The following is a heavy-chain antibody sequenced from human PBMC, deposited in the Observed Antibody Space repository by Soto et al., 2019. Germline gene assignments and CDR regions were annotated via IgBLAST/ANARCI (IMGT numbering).Heavy chain of an antibody. Sequence: SETLSLTCTVSGGSISSYYWSWIRQPPGKGLEWIGYIYYSGSANYNPSLKSRVTISVDTSKNQFSLKLSSVTAADTAVYYCARGLGSRIAAAGRRWFDPWGQGTLVTVSS. CDR2: IYYSGSA. J-gene: IGHJ5*02. D-gene: IGHD6-13*01. V-gene: IGHV4-59*01. CDR1: GGSISSYY. CDR3: ARGLGSRIAAAGRRWFDP.